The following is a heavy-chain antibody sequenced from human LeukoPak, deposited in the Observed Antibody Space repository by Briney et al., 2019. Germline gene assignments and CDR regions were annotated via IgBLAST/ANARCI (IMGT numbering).Heavy chain of an antibody. CDR1: GGSISSSNW. Sequence: SGTLSLTCAVSGGSISSSNWWSWVRQPPGKGLEWIGEIYHSGSTNYNPSLKSRVTISVDKSKNQFSLKLSSVTAADTAVYYCARVKDYDSRSAQMDAFDIWGQGTMATVSS. CDR3: ARVKDYDSRSAQMDAFDI. D-gene: IGHD3-22*01. CDR2: IYHSGST. J-gene: IGHJ3*02. V-gene: IGHV4-4*02.